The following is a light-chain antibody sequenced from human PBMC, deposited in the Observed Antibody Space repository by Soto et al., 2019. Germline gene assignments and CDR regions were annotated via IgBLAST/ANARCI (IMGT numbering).Light chain of an antibody. CDR3: QQSYDSPPYT. CDR2: AAS. V-gene: IGKV1-39*01. CDR1: QXXXXY. J-gene: IGKJ2*01. Sequence: SQXXXXYLNWYQHKTGEAPKLLVFAASSLRRGVPSRFSGSGSGTDFTLTITTLQPEDFATYYCQQSYDSPPYTFGQGTMLEIK.